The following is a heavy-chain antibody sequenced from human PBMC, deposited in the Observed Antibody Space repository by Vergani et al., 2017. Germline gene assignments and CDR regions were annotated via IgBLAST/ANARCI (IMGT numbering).Heavy chain of an antibody. CDR3: AKDIGYHQTVVVFDY. D-gene: IGHD2-21*01. V-gene: IGHV3-20*04. Sequence: EVQLVESGGGVVRPGGSLRLSCIGSGFAFGDFGMSWVRQVPGKGLVWVAGINWNGGTTIYGDPVTGRFTISRDNAKNSLYLQMNSLRAEDTALYYCAKDIGYHQTVVVFDYWGQGTLVTVSS. J-gene: IGHJ4*02. CDR1: GFAFGDFG. CDR2: INWNGGTT.